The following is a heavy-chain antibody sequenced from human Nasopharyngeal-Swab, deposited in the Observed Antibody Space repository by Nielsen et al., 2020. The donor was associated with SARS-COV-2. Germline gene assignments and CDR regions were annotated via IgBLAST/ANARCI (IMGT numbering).Heavy chain of an antibody. V-gene: IGHV4-34*01. J-gene: IGHJ5*02. D-gene: IGHD4-17*01. CDR3: ARHCGDYGDYARFDP. CDR1: GGSFSGYY. CDR2: IYHSGST. Sequence: SETLSLTCAVYGGSFSGYYWSWIRQPPGKGLEWIGSIYHSGSTYYNPSLKSRVTISVDTSKNQFSLKLSSVTAADTAVYYCARHCGDYGDYARFDPWGQGTLVTVSS.